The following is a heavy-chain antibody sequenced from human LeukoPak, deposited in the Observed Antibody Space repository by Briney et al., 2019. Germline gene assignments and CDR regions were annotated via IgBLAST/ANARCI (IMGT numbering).Heavy chain of an antibody. J-gene: IGHJ4*01. V-gene: IGHV4-38-2*02. D-gene: IGHD1-26*01. Sequence: SETLSLTCTVSGYFISSGYNWGWIRQAPGKGLERIGNTDHSGRIYYNPSLKSRATIVVDTSKNQFSLKLSSVTAADTAVYYCARDFGAMAVGDHWGHGILVTVSS. CDR2: TDHSGRI. CDR3: ARDFGAMAVGDH. CDR1: GYFISSGYN.